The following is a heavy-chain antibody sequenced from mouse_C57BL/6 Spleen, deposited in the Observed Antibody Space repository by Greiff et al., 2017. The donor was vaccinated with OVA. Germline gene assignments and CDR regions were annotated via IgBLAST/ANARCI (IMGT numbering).Heavy chain of an antibody. CDR2: IHPNSGST. CDR1: GYTFTSYW. V-gene: IGHV1-64*01. D-gene: IGHD2-4*01. J-gene: IGHJ3*01. Sequence: QVQLQQPGAELVKPGASVKLSCKASGYTFTSYWMHWVKQRPGQGLEWIGMIHPNSGSTNYNEKFKSKATLTVDKSSSTAYMQLSSLTSEDSAVYYCARGYYDYDGTWFAYWGKGTLVTVSA. CDR3: ARGYYDYDGTWFAY.